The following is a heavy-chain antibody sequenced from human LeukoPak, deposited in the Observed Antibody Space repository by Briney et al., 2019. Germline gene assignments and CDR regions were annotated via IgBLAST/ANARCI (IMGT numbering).Heavy chain of an antibody. Sequence: SETLSLTCTVSGYSISSDYYWGWIRQPPGKGLEWVGSIYHTGTTYYNPSLKSRLTISVDTSKNQFSLKLSSVTATNTAVYYCARGRSSMVRGYYYYYMDVWGKGTTVTISS. J-gene: IGHJ6*03. D-gene: IGHD3-10*01. CDR3: ARGRSSMVRGYYYYYMDV. V-gene: IGHV4-38-2*02. CDR1: GYSISSDYY. CDR2: IYHTGTT.